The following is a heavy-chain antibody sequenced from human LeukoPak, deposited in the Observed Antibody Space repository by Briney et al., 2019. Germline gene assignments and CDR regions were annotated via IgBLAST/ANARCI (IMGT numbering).Heavy chain of an antibody. D-gene: IGHD3-22*01. CDR2: INTVASYI. CDR1: ALTFSSFS. Sequence: PGGSLRLSCAASALTFSSFSFNWVRQGPGKGLEWVSSINTVASYIYYADSVRGRFTISRDNAKNSLYLQMNSLRAEDTGVYYCARLRRNSDKSSFYYYYDYWGQGTLVTVSS. CDR3: ARLRRNSDKSSFYYYYDY. J-gene: IGHJ4*02. V-gene: IGHV3-21*06.